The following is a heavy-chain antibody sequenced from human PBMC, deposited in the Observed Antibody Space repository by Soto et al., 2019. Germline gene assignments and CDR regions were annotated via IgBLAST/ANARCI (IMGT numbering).Heavy chain of an antibody. J-gene: IGHJ4*02. CDR3: ANVVDPAVAGGGFAF. Sequence: GGSLRLSCAASGFTFDDYAMHWVRQAPGKGLEWVSGISWHGDSIGYADSVKGRFIISRDNAKGFVHLQMNSLRAEDTALYYCANVVDPAVAGGGFAFWGQRTLVTVSS. D-gene: IGHD6-19*01. CDR1: GFTFDDYA. V-gene: IGHV3-9*01. CDR2: ISWHGDSI.